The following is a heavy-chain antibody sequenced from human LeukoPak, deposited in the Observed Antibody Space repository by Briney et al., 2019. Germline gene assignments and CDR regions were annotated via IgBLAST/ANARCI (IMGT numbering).Heavy chain of an antibody. Sequence: GGSLRLSCAASGFTFSSYGMHWVRQAPGKGLEWVAVISYDGSNKYCADSVKGRFTISRDNSKNTLYLQMNSLTADDTAVYYCARGTTVTTGGDYYYGMDVWGQGTTVTVSS. CDR1: GFTFSSYG. CDR3: ARGTTVTTGGDYYYGMDV. D-gene: IGHD4-17*01. J-gene: IGHJ6*02. CDR2: ISYDGSNK. V-gene: IGHV3-30*03.